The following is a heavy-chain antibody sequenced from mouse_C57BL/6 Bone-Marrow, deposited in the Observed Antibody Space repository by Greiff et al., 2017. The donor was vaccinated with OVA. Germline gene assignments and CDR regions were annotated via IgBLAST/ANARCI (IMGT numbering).Heavy chain of an antibody. Sequence: QVQLQQSGAELVRPGTSVKVSCKASGYAFTNYLIEWVKQRPGQGLEWIGVINPGSGGTNYNEKFKGKATLTADKSSSTAYMQLSSLTSEDSAVYFCARSRARWYYYYGSSYWYFDVWGKGTTVTVSS. D-gene: IGHD1-1*01. V-gene: IGHV1-54*01. CDR2: INPGSGGT. J-gene: IGHJ1*03. CDR1: GYAFTNYL. CDR3: ARSRARWYYYYGSSYWYFDV.